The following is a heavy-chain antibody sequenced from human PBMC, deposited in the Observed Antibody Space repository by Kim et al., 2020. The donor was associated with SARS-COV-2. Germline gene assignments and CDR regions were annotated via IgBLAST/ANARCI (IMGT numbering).Heavy chain of an antibody. J-gene: IGHJ6*02. D-gene: IGHD6-13*01. V-gene: IGHV4-59*13. CDR3: ARDSAIAAAGTELWGGMDV. Sequence: SETLSHTCTVSGGSISSYYWSWIRQPPGKGLEWIGYIYYSGSTNYNPSLKSRVTISVDTSKNQFSLKLSSVTAADTAVYYCARDSAIAAAGTELWGGMDVWGQGTTVTVSS. CDR1: GGSISSYY. CDR2: IYYSGST.